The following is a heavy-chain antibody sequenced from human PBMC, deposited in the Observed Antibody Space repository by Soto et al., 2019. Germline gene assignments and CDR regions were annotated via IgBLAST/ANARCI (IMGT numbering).Heavy chain of an antibody. CDR3: ARYLIVGATAVKRPNGMDV. V-gene: IGHV1-18*01. Sequence: QVQLVQSGAEVKKPGASVKVSCKASGYTFTSYGISWVRQAPGQGLEWMGWISAYNGNTNYAQKLQGRVTMTTDTSTRTAYMELGSLRSDDPAVYYCARYLIVGATAVKRPNGMDVWGQGTTVTVSS. CDR2: ISAYNGNT. J-gene: IGHJ6*02. CDR1: GYTFTSYG. D-gene: IGHD1-26*01.